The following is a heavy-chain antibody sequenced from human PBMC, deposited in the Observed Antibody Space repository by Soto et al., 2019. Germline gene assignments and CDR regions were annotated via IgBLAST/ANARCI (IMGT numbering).Heavy chain of an antibody. CDR2: VYYTGST. V-gene: IGHV4-59*01. CDR1: TDSINSYY. CDR3: ARSIDP. Sequence: SETLSLTCTISTDSINSYYWSWIRQPPGKALDWIGYVYYTGSTNYNPSLKSRVSISLDTSKNQFSLKLTSVTAADTAVYYCARSIDPWGQGTLVTVSA. J-gene: IGHJ5*02.